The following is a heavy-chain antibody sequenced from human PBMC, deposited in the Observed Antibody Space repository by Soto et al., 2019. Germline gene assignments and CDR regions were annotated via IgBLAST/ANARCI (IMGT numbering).Heavy chain of an antibody. CDR3: ARDKEGYCSSTGCPIDY. Sequence: EVQLVESGGGLVKPGGSLRLSCAASGFTFSSYSMNWVRQAPGKGLEWVSSISSSSSYIYYADSVKGRFTISRDNAKNSLYLQMNSLRAEDTAVYYCARDKEGYCSSTGCPIDYWGQGTLVTVSS. J-gene: IGHJ4*02. D-gene: IGHD2-2*01. CDR1: GFTFSSYS. V-gene: IGHV3-21*01. CDR2: ISSSSSYI.